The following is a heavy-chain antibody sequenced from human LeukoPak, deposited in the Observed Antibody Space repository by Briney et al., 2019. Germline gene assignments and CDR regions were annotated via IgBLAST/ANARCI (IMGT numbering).Heavy chain of an antibody. Sequence: GGSLRLSCAAAGFTFSNYAMTWVRQAPGKGLEGGPSISGSGGSTYYADSVKGRFTISRDNSKNTLYLQMNSLRAEDTAVYYCAREDIVATTYDYWGQGTLVTVSS. V-gene: IGHV3-23*01. CDR1: GFTFSNYA. J-gene: IGHJ4*02. D-gene: IGHD5-12*01. CDR2: ISGSGGST. CDR3: AREDIVATTYDY.